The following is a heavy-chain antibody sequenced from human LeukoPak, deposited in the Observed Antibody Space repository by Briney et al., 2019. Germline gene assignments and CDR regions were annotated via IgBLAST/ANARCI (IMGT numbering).Heavy chain of an antibody. D-gene: IGHD3-22*01. CDR1: GYTFTSYG. Sequence: GASVKVSCKASGYTFTSYGISWVRQAPGQGLEWMGWISAYNGNTNYVQKLQGRVTMTTDTSTSTAYMELRSLRSDDTAVYYCARENYDSSGYYGFDYWGQGALVTVSS. CDR2: ISAYNGNT. V-gene: IGHV1-18*01. J-gene: IGHJ4*02. CDR3: ARENYDSSGYYGFDY.